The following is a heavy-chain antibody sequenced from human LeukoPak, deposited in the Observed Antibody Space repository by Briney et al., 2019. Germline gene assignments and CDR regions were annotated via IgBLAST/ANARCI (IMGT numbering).Heavy chain of an antibody. Sequence: GGSLRLSCAASGFTFSSYAMSWVRQAPGKGLEWVSGISGSGGSTCYADSVKGRFTISRDNSKNMLYLQMNSLRAEDTAVYYCAREYSSSSHNWFDPWGQGTLVTVSP. CDR2: ISGSGGST. CDR3: AREYSSSSHNWFDP. D-gene: IGHD6-6*01. J-gene: IGHJ5*02. CDR1: GFTFSSYA. V-gene: IGHV3-23*01.